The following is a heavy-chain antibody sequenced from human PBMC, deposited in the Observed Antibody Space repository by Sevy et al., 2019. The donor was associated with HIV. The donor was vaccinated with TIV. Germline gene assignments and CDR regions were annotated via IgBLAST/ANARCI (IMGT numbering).Heavy chain of an antibody. CDR3: AKDRVSGSYYSGDFDY. CDR1: GFTFNTYA. D-gene: IGHD3-10*01. Sequence: GGSLRPSCAASGFTFNTYAMTWVRQAPGKGLEWVSAISYSGSTTHYADSVKGRFTISRDNSKNTLYLQMNSLRAEDTAVYYCAKDRVSGSYYSGDFDYWGQGTLVTVSS. J-gene: IGHJ4*02. CDR2: ISYSGSTT. V-gene: IGHV3-23*01.